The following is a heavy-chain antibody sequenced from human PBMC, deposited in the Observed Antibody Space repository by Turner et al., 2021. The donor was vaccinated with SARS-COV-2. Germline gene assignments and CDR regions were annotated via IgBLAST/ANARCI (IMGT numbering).Heavy chain of an antibody. V-gene: IGHV3-49*04. CDR3: TRVKYCSGGSCYGYYFDY. Sequence: EVQLVDSGGGLVQPGRSRRLSCTASGFTFGDYAMSCVRQAPGKGLEGGGFIRSKAYGGTTQYAATVKGRFTISRDDSKSIAYLQMNSLKTEDTAVYFCTRVKYCSGGSCYGYYFDYWGQGTLVTVSS. CDR2: IRSKAYGGTT. D-gene: IGHD2-15*01. CDR1: GFTFGDYA. J-gene: IGHJ4*02.